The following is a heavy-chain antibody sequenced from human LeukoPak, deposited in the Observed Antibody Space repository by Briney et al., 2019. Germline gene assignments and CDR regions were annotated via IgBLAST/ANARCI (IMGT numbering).Heavy chain of an antibody. CDR3: AKGGYSTPFDP. J-gene: IGHJ5*02. CDR2: IRGSDRET. Sequence: PGGSLRLSCAASGFTVSRTYMSWVRQAPGKGLEWVSTIRGSDRETYYADSVKGRFTVSRDNSKNTLYLQMNSLRAEDTALYYCAKGGYSTPFDPWGQGTLVTVSS. D-gene: IGHD1-26*01. CDR1: GFTVSRTY. V-gene: IGHV3-23*01.